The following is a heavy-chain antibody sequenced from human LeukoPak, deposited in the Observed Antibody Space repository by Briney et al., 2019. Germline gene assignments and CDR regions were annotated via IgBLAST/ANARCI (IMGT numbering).Heavy chain of an antibody. CDR1: GFTFSSYS. D-gene: IGHD3-22*01. J-gene: IGHJ4*02. CDR2: ISSSSSYI. V-gene: IGHV3-21*01. CDR3: ARGEYYYDSSGYPDHFDY. Sequence: PGGPLRLFCAASGFTFSSYSMNWVRQAPGKALEWVSSISSSSSYIHYGDPVKGRFTISRDNAKNSLYLQMNSLRAEDTAVYYCARGEYYYDSSGYPDHFDYCGQGTLVTVSS.